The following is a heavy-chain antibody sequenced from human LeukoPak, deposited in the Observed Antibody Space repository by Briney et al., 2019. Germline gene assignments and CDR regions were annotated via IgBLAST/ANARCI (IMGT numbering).Heavy chain of an antibody. CDR1: GYTFTSYG. CDR2: MNPNSGNT. D-gene: IGHD4-17*01. J-gene: IGHJ4*02. V-gene: IGHV1-8*02. Sequence: GSVKVSCKASGYTFTSYGISWVRQAPGQGLEWMGWMNPNSGNTGYAQKFQGRVTMTRNTSISTAYMELSSLRSEDTAVYYCARGLGYIGDTDYGDSTDYWGQGTLVTVSS. CDR3: ARGLGYIGDTDYGDSTDY.